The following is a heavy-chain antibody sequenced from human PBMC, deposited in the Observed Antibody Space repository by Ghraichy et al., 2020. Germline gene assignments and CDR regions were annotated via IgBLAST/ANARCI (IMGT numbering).Heavy chain of an antibody. J-gene: IGHJ4*02. V-gene: IGHV1-69*01. D-gene: IGHD3-22*01. CDR1: GGTFSSYA. Sequence: VKVSCKASGGTFSSYAISWVRQAPGQGLEWMGGIIPIFGTANYAQKFQGRVTITADESTSTAYMELSSLRSEDTAVYYCARSASRSYDSSGYYLSGYWGQGTLVTVSS. CDR2: IIPIFGTA. CDR3: ARSASRSYDSSGYYLSGY.